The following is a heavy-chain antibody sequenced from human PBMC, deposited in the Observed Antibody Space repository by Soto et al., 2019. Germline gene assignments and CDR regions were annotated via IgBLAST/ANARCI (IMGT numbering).Heavy chain of an antibody. Sequence: SVKVSCKASGGTFSSYAISWVRQAPGQGLEWMGGIIPIFGTANYAQKFQGRVTITADESTSTAYMELSSLRSEGTAVYYCAGGWFGELLYYYGMDVWGQGTTVTVSS. CDR2: IIPIFGTA. D-gene: IGHD3-10*01. CDR1: GGTFSSYA. CDR3: AGGWFGELLYYYGMDV. V-gene: IGHV1-69*13. J-gene: IGHJ6*02.